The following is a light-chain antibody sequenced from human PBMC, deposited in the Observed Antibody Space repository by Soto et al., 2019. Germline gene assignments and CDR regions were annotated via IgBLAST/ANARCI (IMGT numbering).Light chain of an antibody. Sequence: DIQVTQLHSTLPAPLLHRLTIXYLASQSISSWVAWYQQKPGKATKLLNYEASSLESGVPSRFSGSGSGKEFTLTSSSLQPDDFATYCCHQYNSYRAFGQGTKVDI. J-gene: IGKJ1*01. V-gene: IGKV1-5*01. CDR1: QSISSW. CDR2: EAS. CDR3: HQYNSYRA.